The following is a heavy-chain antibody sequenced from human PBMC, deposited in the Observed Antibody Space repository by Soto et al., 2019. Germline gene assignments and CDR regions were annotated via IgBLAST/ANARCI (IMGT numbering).Heavy chain of an antibody. J-gene: IGHJ6*02. CDR2: IDPSDSDT. D-gene: IGHD3-10*01. Sequence: GESLKISCKGSGYSFSNYWISWVRQMPGKGLEWMGIIDPSDSDTRYSPSFQGHVTISADKSISTAYLQWSSLKASDTAMYYCPRILVRGVITYSRDYHGMDVWGQGTKVTVSS. V-gene: IGHV5-51*01. CDR1: GYSFSNYW. CDR3: PRILVRGVITYSRDYHGMDV.